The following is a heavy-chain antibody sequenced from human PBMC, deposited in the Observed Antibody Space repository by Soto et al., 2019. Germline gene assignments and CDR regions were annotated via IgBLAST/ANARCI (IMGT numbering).Heavy chain of an antibody. CDR1: GYGFTTYG. CDR3: AREGVRGMDV. Sequence: QVHLVQSGAEVKKPGASVKVSCKGSGYGFTTYGITWVRQAPGQGLEWMAWISAHNGNTGYAQKFQGRITMTRNTSISTAYMELSSLRSEDTAVYYCAREGVRGMDVWGQGTTVTVSS. D-gene: IGHD3-16*01. J-gene: IGHJ6*02. V-gene: IGHV1-8*02. CDR2: ISAHNGNT.